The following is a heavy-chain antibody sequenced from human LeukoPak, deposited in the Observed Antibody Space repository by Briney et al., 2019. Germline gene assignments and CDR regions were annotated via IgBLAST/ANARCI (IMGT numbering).Heavy chain of an antibody. Sequence: GGSLRLSCAASGFTFSSYAMSWVRQAPGKGLEWVSAISGSGGSTYYADSVKGRFTISRDNSKNTLYLQMNSLGAEDTAVYYCAKQKDIVVVIATFDYWGQGTLVTVSS. CDR1: GFTFSSYA. CDR2: ISGSGGST. J-gene: IGHJ4*02. CDR3: AKQKDIVVVIATFDY. D-gene: IGHD2-21*01. V-gene: IGHV3-23*01.